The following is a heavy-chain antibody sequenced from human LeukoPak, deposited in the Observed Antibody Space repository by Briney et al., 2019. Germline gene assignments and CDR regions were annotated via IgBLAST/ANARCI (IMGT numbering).Heavy chain of an antibody. J-gene: IGHJ4*02. CDR3: ARERAVAGSRHIDY. D-gene: IGHD6-19*01. Sequence: PGGSLRLSCAASGFTFSSYGMHWVRQAPGKGLEWVAVIWYDGSNKYYADSVKGRFTISRDNSKNTLYLQMNSLRAEDMAVYYCARERAVAGSRHIDYWGQGTLVTVSS. CDR2: IWYDGSNK. CDR1: GFTFSSYG. V-gene: IGHV3-33*01.